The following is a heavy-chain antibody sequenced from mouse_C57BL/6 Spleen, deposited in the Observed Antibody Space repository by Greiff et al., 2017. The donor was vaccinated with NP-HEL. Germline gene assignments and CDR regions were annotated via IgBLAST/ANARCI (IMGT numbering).Heavy chain of an antibody. Sequence: QVQLQQPGAELVQPGASVKLSCKASGFTFTSYWLQWVKQRPGPGLGWIGEIDPSDSYTNYNQMVKGKATCTVDISSGTADMQLSSLTSEDSAVYYCARSGDYWGQGTTLTVSS. CDR2: IDPSDSYT. J-gene: IGHJ2*01. D-gene: IGHD3-2*02. CDR3: ARSGDY. V-gene: IGHV1-50*01. CDR1: GFTFTSYW.